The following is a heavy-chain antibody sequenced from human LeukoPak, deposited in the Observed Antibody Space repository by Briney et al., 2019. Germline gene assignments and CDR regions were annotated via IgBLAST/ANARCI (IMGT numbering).Heavy chain of an antibody. CDR1: GFTFSSYG. J-gene: IGHJ4*02. CDR2: ISGSGGST. D-gene: IGHD6-19*01. V-gene: IGHV3-23*01. Sequence: PGGSLRLSCAASGFTFSSYGMHWVRQAPGKGLEWVSAISGSGGSTYYADSVKGRFTISRDNSKNTPYLQMYSLRAEDTAVYYCAKDLGLNTWYSSGWYPDYWGQGTLVTVSS. CDR3: AKDLGLNTWYSSGWYPDY.